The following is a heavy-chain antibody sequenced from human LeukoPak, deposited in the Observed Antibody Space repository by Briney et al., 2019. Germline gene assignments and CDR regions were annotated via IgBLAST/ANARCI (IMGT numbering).Heavy chain of an antibody. CDR2: SDPNSGAT. CDR3: ARAKPYDNNGYSPELRY. CDR1: GYTFTPYY. J-gene: IGHJ4*02. V-gene: IGHV1-2*02. D-gene: IGHD3-22*01. Sequence: ASVKVSCKTSGYTFTPYYIHWLRQAPGQGFEWLGWSDPNSGATKYEHFQGRVTMTWDTSIDTAYMELTRLTSDDTAVYYCARAKPYDNNGYSPELRYWGQGTLVTVS.